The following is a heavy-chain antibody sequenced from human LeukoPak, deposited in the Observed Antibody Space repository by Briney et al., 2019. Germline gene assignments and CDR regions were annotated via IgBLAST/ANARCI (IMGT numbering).Heavy chain of an antibody. D-gene: IGHD6-13*01. CDR2: IYYSGST. CDR3: ASESSSWYPFDY. V-gene: IGHV4-39*01. Sequence: SETLSLTCTVSGGSISSSSYYWGWIRQPPGKGREWIGSIYYSGSTYYNPSLKSRVTISVDTSKNQFSLKLSSVTAADTAVYYCASESSSWYPFDYWGQGTLVTVSS. CDR1: GGSISSSSYY. J-gene: IGHJ4*02.